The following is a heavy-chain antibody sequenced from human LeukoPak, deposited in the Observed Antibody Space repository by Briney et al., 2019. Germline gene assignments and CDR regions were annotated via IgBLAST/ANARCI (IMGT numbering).Heavy chain of an antibody. CDR3: ARLEKVDFMTYHYFPF. D-gene: IGHD3/OR15-3a*01. Sequence: PSETLSLTCTVSGVSITSDYWSWIRQPPGKGLESLAYISYTETTNYNPSLKSRATISIDTSKNQFSLILNSVTAADTAIYYCARLEKVDFMTYHYFPFWGRGTLVTVSS. CDR2: ISYTETT. V-gene: IGHV4-59*01. CDR1: GVSITSDY. J-gene: IGHJ2*01.